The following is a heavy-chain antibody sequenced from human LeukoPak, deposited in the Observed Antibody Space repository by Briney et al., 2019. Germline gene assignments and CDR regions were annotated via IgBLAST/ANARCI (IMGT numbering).Heavy chain of an antibody. V-gene: IGHV3-23*01. D-gene: IGHD6-19*01. CDR1: GFTFSNAW. CDR2: ISGSGGST. J-gene: IGHJ4*02. Sequence: PGGSLRLSCAASGFTFSNAWMSWVRQAPGKGLEWVSAISGSGGSTYYADSVKGRFTISRDNSKNTLYLQMNSLRAEDTAVYYCAKGLYSSGWYFDYWGQGTLVTVSS. CDR3: AKGLYSSGWYFDY.